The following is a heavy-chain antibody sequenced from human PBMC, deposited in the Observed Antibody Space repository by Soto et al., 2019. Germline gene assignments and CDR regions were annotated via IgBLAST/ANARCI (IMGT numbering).Heavy chain of an antibody. Sequence: ETLSLTCAVSGGSFSGYFWSWIRQPAGKGLEWIGEIFHGGSTNYSPSLKSRVTISVDTSKNQFSLELSSVTAADTAVYYCARPHYDSNTFYYFFDYWGQGTLVIVSS. CDR2: IFHGGST. CDR3: ARPHYDSNTFYYFFDY. D-gene: IGHD3-22*01. J-gene: IGHJ4*02. CDR1: GGSFSGYF. V-gene: IGHV4-34*12.